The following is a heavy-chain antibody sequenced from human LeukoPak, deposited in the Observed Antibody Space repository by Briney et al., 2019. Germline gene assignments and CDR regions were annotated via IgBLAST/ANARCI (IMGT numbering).Heavy chain of an antibody. Sequence: SETLSLTCTVSGGSISSYYWSWIRQPPGKGLEWIGYIYYSGSTNYNPSLKSRVTISVDTSKNQFSLKLSSATAADTAVYYCARVPVLLWFGEAWWFDPWGQGTLVTVSS. J-gene: IGHJ5*02. CDR2: IYYSGST. CDR3: ARVPVLLWFGEAWWFDP. V-gene: IGHV4-59*01. CDR1: GGSISSYY. D-gene: IGHD3-10*01.